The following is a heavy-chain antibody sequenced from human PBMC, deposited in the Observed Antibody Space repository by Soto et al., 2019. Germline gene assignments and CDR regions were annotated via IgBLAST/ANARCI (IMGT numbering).Heavy chain of an antibody. V-gene: IGHV4-59*08. Sequence: SETLSLTCSVSGGSISSYYWSWIRQPPGKGLEWIGYIYYSGSTNYNPSLKSRITISVDTSKNQFSLKLSSVTAADTAVYYCARLERACSGGSCYLDAFDICGQGTMVTLSS. CDR2: IYYSGST. CDR3: ARLERACSGGSCYLDAFDI. CDR1: GGSISSYY. J-gene: IGHJ3*02. D-gene: IGHD2-15*01.